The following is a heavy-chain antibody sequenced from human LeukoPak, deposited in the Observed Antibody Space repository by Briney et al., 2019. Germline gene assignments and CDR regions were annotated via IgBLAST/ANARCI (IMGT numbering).Heavy chain of an antibody. Sequence: GRSLRLSCAASGFTFDDYAMHWVRQAPGKGLEWVSGISWNSGSIGYADSVKGRFTISRDNAKNSLYLQMNSLGAEDTALYYCAKGSSMNIVVVPAAMRYYYYYYGMDVWGQGTTVTVSS. V-gene: IGHV3-9*01. CDR1: GFTFDDYA. J-gene: IGHJ6*02. CDR3: AKGSSMNIVVVPAAMRYYYYYYGMDV. D-gene: IGHD2-2*01. CDR2: ISWNSGSI.